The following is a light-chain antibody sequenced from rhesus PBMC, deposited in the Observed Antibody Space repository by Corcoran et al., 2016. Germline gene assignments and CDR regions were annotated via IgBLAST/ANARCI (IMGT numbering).Light chain of an antibody. J-gene: IGKJ2*01. CDR1: QSISSW. CDR3: QQYSSSPYS. Sequence: DIQMTQSPSSLSASVGDTVTITCRASQSISSWLAWYQQKPGKAPKLLIYKASSLQSGVPSRVSGSGSWTDFTLTLSSLQSEDFATYYCQQYSSSPYSFGQGTKVEIK. CDR2: KAS. V-gene: IGKV1-22*01.